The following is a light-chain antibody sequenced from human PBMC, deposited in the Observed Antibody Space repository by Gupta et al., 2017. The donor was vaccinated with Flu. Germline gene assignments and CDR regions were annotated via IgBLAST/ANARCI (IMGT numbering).Light chain of an antibody. Sequence: QLVLPQSPSASASLGASVTLTCTLSSGNNSYAIAWHQQQPEKGPRYLMKVNSDGSHSKGDGIPDRFSGSSSGAERYLTISSRQSEDEDDYYCQTWGTGIRVFGGGTKLTVL. CDR3: QTWGTGIRV. J-gene: IGLJ3*02. CDR1: SGNNSYA. CDR2: VNSDGSH. V-gene: IGLV4-69*01.